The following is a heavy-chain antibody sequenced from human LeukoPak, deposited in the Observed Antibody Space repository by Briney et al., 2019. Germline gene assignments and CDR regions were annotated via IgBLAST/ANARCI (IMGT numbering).Heavy chain of an antibody. J-gene: IGHJ4*02. CDR1: GFTFSTYW. Sequence: GGSLRLSCAVSGFTFSTYWMNWVRQAPGKGPEWVANIKPDGSEKFYVDSVKGRFTISRDNSKNTVFLQVNSLRVEDTAVYYCARGHNPSGGATPYWGQGTLVTVSS. CDR2: IKPDGSEK. V-gene: IGHV3-7*01. CDR3: ARGHNPSGGATPY. D-gene: IGHD1-26*01.